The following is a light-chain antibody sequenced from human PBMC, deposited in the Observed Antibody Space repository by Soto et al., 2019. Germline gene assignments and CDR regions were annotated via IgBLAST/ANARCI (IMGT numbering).Light chain of an antibody. CDR2: DAS. CDR1: QSVRSS. Sequence: EIVLTQSPATLSLSPGERATLSCRASQSVRSSLAWFQQKPGQAPRLLIYDASNRATSIPARFSGSGSGTDFTLTISSLEPEDFAVYYCQHRRDWPLTFGPGTKVDIK. CDR3: QHRRDWPLT. V-gene: IGKV3-11*01. J-gene: IGKJ3*01.